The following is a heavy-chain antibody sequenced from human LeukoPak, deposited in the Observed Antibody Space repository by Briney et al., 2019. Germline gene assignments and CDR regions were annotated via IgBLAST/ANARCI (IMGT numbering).Heavy chain of an antibody. V-gene: IGHV3-23*01. CDR3: AKGGSYRSQPYFDY. Sequence: HPGGSLRLSCAASGFTFSSYEMNWVRQAPGKGLEWVSSISDSGGYTFYADSVKGQFTISRDNYKNTVYLQMNSLRAEDTAVYYCAKGGSYRSQPYFDYWGQGTPVTVSS. J-gene: IGHJ4*02. CDR1: GFTFSSYE. D-gene: IGHD3-16*02. CDR2: ISDSGGYT.